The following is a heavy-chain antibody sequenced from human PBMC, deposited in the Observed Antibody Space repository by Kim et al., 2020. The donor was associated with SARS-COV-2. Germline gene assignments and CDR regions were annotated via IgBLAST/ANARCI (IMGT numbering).Heavy chain of an antibody. CDR3: ARDPWSYYDTNPGWFNPPKRWFDP. Sequence: ASVKVSCKASGYTFTSYGISWVRQAPGQGLEWMGWISAYNGNTNYAQKLQGRVTMTTDTSTSTAYMELRSLRSDDTAVYYCARDPWSYYDTNPGWFNPPKRWFDPWGQGTLVTVSS. D-gene: IGHD3-22*01. J-gene: IGHJ5*02. V-gene: IGHV1-18*04. CDR2: ISAYNGNT. CDR1: GYTFTSYG.